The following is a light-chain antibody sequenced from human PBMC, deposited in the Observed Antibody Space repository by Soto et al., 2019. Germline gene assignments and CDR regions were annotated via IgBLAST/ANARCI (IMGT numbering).Light chain of an antibody. CDR2: AAS. V-gene: IGKV1-39*01. J-gene: IGKJ3*01. Sequence: DIQMTQSPSSLSASVGDRVTITCRASQSISSYLNWYQQKPGKAPKLLIYAASSLQSGVPSRFSGSGSGTXXXXTIXXLXPXXXXTYYCQQSYSTPFTFGPGTKVDIK. CDR3: QQSYSTPFT. CDR1: QSISSY.